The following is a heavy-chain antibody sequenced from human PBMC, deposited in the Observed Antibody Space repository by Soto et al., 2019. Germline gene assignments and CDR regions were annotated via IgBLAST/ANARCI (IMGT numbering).Heavy chain of an antibody. CDR1: GGSISSYY. V-gene: IGHV4-59*01. CDR3: AREIELSSWFDP. J-gene: IGHJ5*02. CDR2: IYYSGST. Sequence: QVQLQESGPGLVKPSETLSLTCTVSGGSISSYYWXXXXXXXXXGLEWIGYIYYSGSTNYNPSLKSRVTISVDTSKNQFSLKLSSVTAADTAVYYCAREIELSSWFDPWGQGTLVTVSS. D-gene: IGHD2-2*01.